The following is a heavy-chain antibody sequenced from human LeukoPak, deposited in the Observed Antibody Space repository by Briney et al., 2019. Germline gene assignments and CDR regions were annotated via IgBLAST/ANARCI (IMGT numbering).Heavy chain of an antibody. CDR2: IDPSDSYT. CDR3: ARHSSGWTFDP. V-gene: IGHV5-10-1*01. CDR1: GYRFTSQW. J-gene: IGHJ5*02. Sequence: GESLKISCKASGYRFTSQWIGWVRQMPGKGLEWMGRIDPSDSYTNYSPSFQGHVNISADKSISTAYLQWSSLKASDTAMYYCARHSSGWTFDPWGQGTLVTVSS. D-gene: IGHD6-19*01.